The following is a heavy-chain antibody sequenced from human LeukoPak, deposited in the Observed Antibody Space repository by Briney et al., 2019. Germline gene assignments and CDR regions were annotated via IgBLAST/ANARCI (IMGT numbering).Heavy chain of an antibody. D-gene: IGHD6-19*01. V-gene: IGHV3-30-3*01. CDR3: AREPEQWLVPDYYYGMDV. CDR1: GFTFSSYA. CDR2: ISYDGSNK. J-gene: IGHJ6*02. Sequence: GGSLRLSCAASGFTFSSYAMHWVRQAPGKGLEWVAVISYDGSNKYYADSVKGRFTIPRDNSKNTLYLQMNSLRAEDTAVYYCAREPEQWLVPDYYYGMDVWGQGTTVTVSS.